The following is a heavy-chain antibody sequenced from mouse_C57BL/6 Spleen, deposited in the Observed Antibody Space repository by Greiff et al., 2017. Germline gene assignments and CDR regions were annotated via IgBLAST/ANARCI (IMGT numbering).Heavy chain of an antibody. V-gene: IGHV5-16*01. Sequence: EVKLEESEGGLVQPGSSMKLSCTASGFTFSDYYMAWVRQVPEKGLEWVANINYDGSSTYYLDSLKSRFIISRDNAKNILYLQMSSLKSEDTATYYCARGGGTVVATEYFDVWGTGTTVTVSS. CDR2: INYDGSST. CDR1: GFTFSDYY. J-gene: IGHJ1*03. D-gene: IGHD1-1*01. CDR3: ARGGGTVVATEYFDV.